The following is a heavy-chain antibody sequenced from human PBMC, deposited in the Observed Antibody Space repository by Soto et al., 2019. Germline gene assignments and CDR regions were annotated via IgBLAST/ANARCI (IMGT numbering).Heavy chain of an antibody. CDR3: ARPRKLSSMTNYFDS. D-gene: IGHD3-22*01. V-gene: IGHV5-51*01. Sequence: PXGSLIVHWHCSEYLFTNYWLALVLQLPGKGLECIVIIYPVESDTRYSPSFQGQVTISVDKSINTAYLQWSSLRASDTAIYYCARPRKLSSMTNYFDSWGQGALVTVSS. J-gene: IGHJ4*02. CDR2: IYPVESDT. CDR1: EYLFTNYW.